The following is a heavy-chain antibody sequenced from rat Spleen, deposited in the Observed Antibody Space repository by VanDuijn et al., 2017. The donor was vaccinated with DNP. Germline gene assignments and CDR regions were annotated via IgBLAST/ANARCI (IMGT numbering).Heavy chain of an antibody. D-gene: IGHD1-2*01. Sequence: EVQLVESGGDLVQPGRSLKLSCVASGFTFNNYWMTWVRQAPKKGLEWVATILSADSRTYYRDSVKGRFAISRDNAKNTLYLQMTSLRSEDMATYYCARYSRIKRMWDYWGQGVTVTVSS. V-gene: IGHV5-31*01. CDR2: ILSADSRT. CDR1: GFTFNNYW. CDR3: ARYSRIKRMWDY. J-gene: IGHJ2*01.